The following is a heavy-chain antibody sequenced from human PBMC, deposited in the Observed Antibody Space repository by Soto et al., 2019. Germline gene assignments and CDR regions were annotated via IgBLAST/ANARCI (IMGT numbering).Heavy chain of an antibody. Sequence: GGSLRLSCAASGFTFSSYRMTWVRQTPGKGLEWVANIKQDGSETFYVDSVKGRFTISRDNAKNSLYLHMNSLGAEDTAMYYCAREDSVSSYYSQWGHGTLVTVSS. J-gene: IGHJ4*01. CDR3: AREDSVSSYYSQ. CDR1: GFTFSSYR. CDR2: IKQDGSET. V-gene: IGHV3-7*03. D-gene: IGHD2-15*01.